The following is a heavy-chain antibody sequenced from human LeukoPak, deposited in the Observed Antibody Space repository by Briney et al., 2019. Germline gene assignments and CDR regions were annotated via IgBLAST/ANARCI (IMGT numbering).Heavy chain of an antibody. V-gene: IGHV1-69*13. J-gene: IGHJ4*02. CDR3: AIGIGATHIDY. CDR2: IIPIFGTA. D-gene: IGHD5-12*01. Sequence: ASVKVSCKASGGTFISYAISWVRQALGQGLEWMGGIIPIFGTANYAQKFQGRVTITADESTSTAYMELSSLRSEDTAVYYCAIGIGATHIDYWGQGTLVTVSS. CDR1: GGTFISYA.